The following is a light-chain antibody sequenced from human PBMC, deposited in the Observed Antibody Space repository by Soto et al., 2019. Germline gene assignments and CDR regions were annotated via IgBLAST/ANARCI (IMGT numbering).Light chain of an antibody. CDR2: AAS. V-gene: IGKV1-39*01. Sequence: DIQMTQSPSSLSASVVDRVTITCRASQTISNYLNWYQQKPGKAPKLLIYAASSLQSGVPSRFSGSGSGTDFTLTISSLQPEDFATFYCQQSYSTPITCGQGTRREIK. J-gene: IGKJ5*01. CDR3: QQSYSTPIT. CDR1: QTISNY.